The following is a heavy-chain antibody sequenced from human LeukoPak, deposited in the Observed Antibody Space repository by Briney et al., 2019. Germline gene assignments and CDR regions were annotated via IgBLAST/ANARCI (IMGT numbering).Heavy chain of an antibody. CDR1: GFSFNSYT. CDR2: ISPGVSGYT. D-gene: IGHD2/OR15-2a*01. V-gene: IGHV3-21*06. Sequence: PGGSLRLSCLASGFSFNSYTMNWVREAPGKGLEWVSTISPGVSGYTWYAESVKGRFTTSRDNPENSLYLQMDSLRADDTAVYYCVRDVSRRIGMDVWGQGTTVTVSS. J-gene: IGHJ6*02. CDR3: VRDVSRRIGMDV.